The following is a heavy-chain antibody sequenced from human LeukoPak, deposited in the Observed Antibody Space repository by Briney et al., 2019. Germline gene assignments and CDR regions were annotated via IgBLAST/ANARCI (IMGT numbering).Heavy chain of an antibody. V-gene: IGHV3-15*01. CDR3: TTGYGDYVGLDY. J-gene: IGHJ4*02. D-gene: IGHD4-17*01. Sequence: GGSLRLSCVASGFSVIGSYMSWVRQAPGKGLEWVGRIKSKTDGGTTDYAAPVKGRFTISRDDSKNTLYLQMNSLKTEDTAVYYCTTGYGDYVGLDYWGQGTLVTVSS. CDR2: IKSKTDGGTT. CDR1: GFSVIGSY.